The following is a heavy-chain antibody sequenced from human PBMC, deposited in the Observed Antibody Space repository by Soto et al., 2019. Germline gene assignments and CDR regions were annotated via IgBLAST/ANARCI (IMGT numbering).Heavy chain of an antibody. CDR2: IYWDDDK. CDR1: GFSLTTSGVG. Sequence: QITLNESGPTVVKPAETLTLTCTFSGFSLTTSGVGVGWIRQSPGKAPEWLALIYWDDDKRYGASLKSRLTITQDTSKNQVVLTRASVDPADTATSYCAHRILRTVFGLVTTTAIYFDFWGQGTPVVVSS. D-gene: IGHD3-3*01. V-gene: IGHV2-5*05. J-gene: IGHJ4*02. CDR3: AHRILRTVFGLVTTTAIYFDF.